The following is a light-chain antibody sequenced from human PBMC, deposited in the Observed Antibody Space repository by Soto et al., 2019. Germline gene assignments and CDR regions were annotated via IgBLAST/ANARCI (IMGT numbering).Light chain of an antibody. Sequence: EIVLTQSPGTLSLSPGERATLSCRASQSVIGNYLAWYQQKPGQAPSLLIYGASSRATGIPDRFSGSGSGTDFTLTISRLEPEDFAVYYCQQYGSSPGTFGHGTKVEIK. CDR2: GAS. J-gene: IGKJ1*01. CDR3: QQYGSSPGT. V-gene: IGKV3-20*01. CDR1: QSVIGNY.